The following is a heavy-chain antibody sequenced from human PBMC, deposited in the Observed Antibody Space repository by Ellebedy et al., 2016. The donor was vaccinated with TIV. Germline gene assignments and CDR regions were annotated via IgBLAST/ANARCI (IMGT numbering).Heavy chain of an antibody. CDR2: VSDDGSTI. CDR1: GVTFTSFG. J-gene: IGHJ6*02. V-gene: IGHV3-30*13. Sequence: GESLKISCAASGVTFTSFGMHWVRQPAGKGLEWIAVVSDDGSTIRYAESVKGRFTVSRDNSKNMVYLQMNSLRPEDTAVYYCAKEQDRAIRNDDAGYGMDVWGQGTTVTVSS. D-gene: IGHD1-1*01. CDR3: AKEQDRAIRNDDAGYGMDV.